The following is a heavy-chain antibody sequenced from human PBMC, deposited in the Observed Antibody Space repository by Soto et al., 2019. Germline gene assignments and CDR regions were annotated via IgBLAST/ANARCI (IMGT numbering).Heavy chain of an antibody. D-gene: IGHD1-26*01. CDR3: SRVGGSTWH. CDR1: GFTFSSYW. CDR2: INSDGSST. Sequence: GGSLRLSCAASGFTFSSYWMHWVRQAPGKGLVWVSRINSDGSSTNYADFVKGRFTITRDNAKNTLYLQMNSLRVEDTAVYYCSRVGGSTWHWGQGTLVTVSS. J-gene: IGHJ4*02. V-gene: IGHV3-74*01.